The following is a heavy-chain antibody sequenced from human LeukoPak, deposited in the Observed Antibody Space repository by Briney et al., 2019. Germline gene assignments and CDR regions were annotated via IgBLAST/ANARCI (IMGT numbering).Heavy chain of an antibody. J-gene: IGHJ4*02. CDR2: ISGSGGST. V-gene: IGHV3-23*01. CDR1: GFTFSSYA. Sequence: GGSLRLSCAASGFTFSSYAMSWVRQAPGKGLEWVSAISGSGGSTHYADSVKGRFTISRDNSKNTLYLQMNSLRAEDTAVYYCAKDFHYYDSPFDYWGQGTLVTVSS. CDR3: AKDFHYYDSPFDY. D-gene: IGHD3-22*01.